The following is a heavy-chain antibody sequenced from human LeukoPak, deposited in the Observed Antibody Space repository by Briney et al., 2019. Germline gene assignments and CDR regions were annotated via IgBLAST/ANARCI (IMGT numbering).Heavy chain of an antibody. CDR3: ARRPGSYFKYYFDY. J-gene: IGHJ4*02. CDR1: GGSISSYY. CDR2: IYYSGNT. Sequence: SETLSLTCTVSGGSISSYYWSWIRQPPGKGLEWIGSIYYSGNTYYNPSLKSRVTISEATSKNQFSLKLSSVTAADTAVYHCARRPGSYFKYYFDYWGQGTLVTVSS. D-gene: IGHD3-10*01. V-gene: IGHV4-59*04.